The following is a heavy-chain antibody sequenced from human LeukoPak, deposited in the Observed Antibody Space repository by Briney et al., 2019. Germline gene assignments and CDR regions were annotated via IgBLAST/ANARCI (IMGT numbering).Heavy chain of an antibody. CDR2: IYYSGST. CDR3: ARDSQYYYDSSGYHFDY. D-gene: IGHD3-22*01. Sequence: SETLSLTCTVSGGSISSGGYYWSWIRQHPGKGLEWIGYIYYSGSTYYNPSLKSRVTISVDTSKNQFSLKLSSVAAADTAVYYCARDSQYYYDSSGYHFDYWGQGTLVTVSS. J-gene: IGHJ4*02. V-gene: IGHV4-31*03. CDR1: GGSISSGGYY.